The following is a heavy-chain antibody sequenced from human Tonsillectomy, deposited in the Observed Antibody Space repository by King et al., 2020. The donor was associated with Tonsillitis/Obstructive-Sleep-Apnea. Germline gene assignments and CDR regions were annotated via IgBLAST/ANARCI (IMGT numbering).Heavy chain of an antibody. V-gene: IGHV5-51*03. CDR2: IYPGDSDT. Sequence: QLVQSGAEVKKPGESLKISCKGSGYTFSSYWIGWVRQMPGKGLEWMGIIYPGDSDTRYSPSFQGQVTISADMSISTAYLHWSSLKASDTAMYYCARPILDILTGYYGDNAFDIWGQGTMVTVSS. D-gene: IGHD3-9*01. CDR1: GYTFSSYW. CDR3: ARPILDILTGYYGDNAFDI. J-gene: IGHJ3*02.